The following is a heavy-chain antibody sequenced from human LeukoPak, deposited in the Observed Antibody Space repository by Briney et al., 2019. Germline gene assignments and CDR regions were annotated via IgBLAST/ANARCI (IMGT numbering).Heavy chain of an antibody. V-gene: IGHV4-39*01. D-gene: IGHD2-2*01. CDR3: ARLVRYCTSTSCSYFDY. Sequence: SSETLSLTCTVSGGSISSSSYYWGWIRQPPGKGLEWIGSIYYSGSTYYNPSLRSRVTISVDTSKNQFSLKLSSVTAADTAVYYCARLVRYCTSTSCSYFDYWGQGTLVTVSS. CDR1: GGSISSSSYY. J-gene: IGHJ4*02. CDR2: IYYSGST.